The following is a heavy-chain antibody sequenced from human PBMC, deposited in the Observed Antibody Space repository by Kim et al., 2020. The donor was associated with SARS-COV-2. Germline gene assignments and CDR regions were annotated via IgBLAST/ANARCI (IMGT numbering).Heavy chain of an antibody. CDR2: IYPGDSDT. CDR1: GYSFATYW. J-gene: IGHJ4*02. V-gene: IGHV5-51*01. Sequence: GESLKISCKGFGYSFATYWIGWVRQMPGKGLEWMGIIYPGDSDTRYSPSFQDQVTISLDKFISTAYLQWSSLKASDTAMYFCARRGPSYDTSGYFDYWGQGTLVTVSS. D-gene: IGHD3-22*01. CDR3: ARRGPSYDTSGYFDY.